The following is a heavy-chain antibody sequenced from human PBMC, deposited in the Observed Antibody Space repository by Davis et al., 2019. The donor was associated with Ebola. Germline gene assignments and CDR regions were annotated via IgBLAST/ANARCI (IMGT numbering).Heavy chain of an antibody. CDR2: INAGNGNT. V-gene: IGHV1-3*01. CDR3: AGEDTAMVTVDY. D-gene: IGHD5-18*01. Sequence: ASVQVSCKASAYTFTSYAMHCVRHAPGQRLEWMGWINAGNGNTKYSQKFQGRVTITRNKSASTAYKDLSSLRSEDTAVYYCAGEDTAMVTVDYWGQGTLVTVSS. CDR1: AYTFTSYA. J-gene: IGHJ4*02.